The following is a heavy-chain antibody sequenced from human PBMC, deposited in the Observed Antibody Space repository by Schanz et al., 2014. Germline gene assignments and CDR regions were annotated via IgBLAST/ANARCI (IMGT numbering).Heavy chain of an antibody. D-gene: IGHD3-16*01. V-gene: IGHV3-30*02. CDR1: GFTFSSYG. CDR3: AKGGSSLDD. J-gene: IGHJ4*02. CDR2: IRYDGSKK. Sequence: QVQLVESGGGVVQPGRSLRLSCEASGFTFSSYGMHWVRQAPGKGLEWVTFIRYDGSKKYYVDSVKGRFTISRDNSKNTLYLQMNSLRVEDTAVYYCAKGGSSLDDWGQGTLVTVSS.